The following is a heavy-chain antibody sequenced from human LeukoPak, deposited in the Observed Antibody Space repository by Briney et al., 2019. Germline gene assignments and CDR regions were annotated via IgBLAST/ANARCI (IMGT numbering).Heavy chain of an antibody. V-gene: IGHV4-59*08. Sequence: SQTLSLTSTVASGSIGGFCWGWIRQPPGRLLEWIGYIYYSGSTDYNPSLKSRVTISVDTSKNQFSLKLSSVTAADTAVYYCARHGSYYYMDVWGKGTTVTVSS. CDR3: ARHGSYYYMDV. CDR2: IYYSGST. CDR1: SGSIGGFC. J-gene: IGHJ6*03.